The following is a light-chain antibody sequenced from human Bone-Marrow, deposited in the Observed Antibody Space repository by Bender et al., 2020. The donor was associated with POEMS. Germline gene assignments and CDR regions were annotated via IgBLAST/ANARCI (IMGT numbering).Light chain of an antibody. CDR2: EVN. Sequence: QSALTQPAAVSGSPGQSITISCTGISSDVANYKFVSWYQQHPGKAPRLIIYEVNKRPSGVPDRFFGSKSGNTASLTVSGLQAEDEADYICSSYAGGHNFVVFGGGTKLTVL. CDR1: SSDVANYKF. CDR3: SSYAGGHNFVV. V-gene: IGLV2-8*01. J-gene: IGLJ2*01.